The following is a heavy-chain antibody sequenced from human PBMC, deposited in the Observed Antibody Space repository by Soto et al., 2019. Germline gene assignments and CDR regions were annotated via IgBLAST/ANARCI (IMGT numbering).Heavy chain of an antibody. V-gene: IGHV1-18*04. CDR1: GYTFTSYG. J-gene: IGHJ6*02. CDR2: ISAYNGNT. CDR3: ARVVYTITMVRGVIPYGMDV. Sequence: GATVKVSCKASGYTFTSYGISWVRQAPGQGLEWMGWISAYNGNTNYAQKLQGRVTMTTDTSTSTAYMELRSLRSDDTAVYYCARVVYTITMVRGVIPYGMDVWAQGTTVTVSS. D-gene: IGHD3-10*01.